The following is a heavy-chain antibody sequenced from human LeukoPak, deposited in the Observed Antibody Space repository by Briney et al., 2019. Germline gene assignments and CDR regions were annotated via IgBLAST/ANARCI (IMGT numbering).Heavy chain of an antibody. CDR3: AREIVVVPSAMGFDP. Sequence: ASVKVSCKASGYTFTTYYIHWVRQAPGQGLEWMGVINPSGGSTSFAQKFQARLTMTRDTSTSTVYMELSGLSSEDTAVYYCAREIVVVPSAMGFDPWGQGTLVTVSS. CDR1: GYTFTTYY. J-gene: IGHJ5*02. D-gene: IGHD2-2*01. V-gene: IGHV1-46*01. CDR2: INPSGGST.